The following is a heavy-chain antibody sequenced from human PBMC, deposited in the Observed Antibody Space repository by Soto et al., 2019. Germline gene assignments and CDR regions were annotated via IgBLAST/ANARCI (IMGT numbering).Heavy chain of an antibody. Sequence: GGSLRLSCAASGFTFSSYSMNWVRQAPGKGLEWVSSISSSSSYIYYAESVKGRFTIYRENAKNSLYLQMNSLRAEDTAVYYCARDGVKYYYDSSGYSVDYWGQGTLVTVSS. CDR1: GFTFSSYS. CDR2: ISSSSSYI. CDR3: ARDGVKYYYDSSGYSVDY. D-gene: IGHD3-22*01. J-gene: IGHJ4*02. V-gene: IGHV3-21*01.